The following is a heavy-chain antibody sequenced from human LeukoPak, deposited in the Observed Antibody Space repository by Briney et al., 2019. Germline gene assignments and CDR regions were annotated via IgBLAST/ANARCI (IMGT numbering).Heavy chain of an antibody. CDR2: ITDSGDGT. V-gene: IGHV3-23*01. CDR1: GFTFSSYA. CDR3: ARDHQWELHY. D-gene: IGHD1-26*01. J-gene: IGHJ4*02. Sequence: GGSLRLSCAASGFTFSSYAMTWARQAPGKGLEWISSITDSGDGTYFADSVKGRFTTSRDNSRNTLYLQMNSLRAEDTAVYYCARDHQWELHYWGQGTLVTVSS.